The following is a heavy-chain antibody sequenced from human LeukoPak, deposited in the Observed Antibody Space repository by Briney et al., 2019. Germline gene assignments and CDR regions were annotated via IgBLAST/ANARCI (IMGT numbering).Heavy chain of an antibody. J-gene: IGHJ4*02. CDR3: ARDHHYYDSSGFFDY. Sequence: PGRSLRLPCAASGFTFSSYAMHWVRQAPGKGLEWVAVISYDGSNKYYADSVKGRFTISRDNSKNTLYLQMNSLRAEDTAVYYCARDHHYYDSSGFFDYWGQGTLVTVSS. V-gene: IGHV3-30-3*01. D-gene: IGHD3-22*01. CDR1: GFTFSSYA. CDR2: ISYDGSNK.